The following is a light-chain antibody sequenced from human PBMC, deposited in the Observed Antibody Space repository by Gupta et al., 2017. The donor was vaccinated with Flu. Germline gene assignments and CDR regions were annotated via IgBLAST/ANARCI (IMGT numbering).Light chain of an antibody. V-gene: IGKV3-11*01. CDR1: GSVNKG. CDR2: EAS. CDR3: QQRINWPDT. Sequence: TSPVSPAETTTPTCRDRGSVNKGFAWHQQKPGQTPRLLIDEASKRANGTPARFSGSGFGTYCTLTISSLEPEDCAVYYCQQRINWPDTCGQGTKLEIK. J-gene: IGKJ2*01.